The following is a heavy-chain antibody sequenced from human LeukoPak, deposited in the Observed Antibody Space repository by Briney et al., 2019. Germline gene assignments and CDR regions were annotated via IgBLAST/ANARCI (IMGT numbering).Heavy chain of an antibody. Sequence: ASVKVSCKASGYTFTSYDINWVRQATGQGLEWMGWMNPNSGNTGYAQKFQGRVTMTRNTSISTAYMELSSLRSEDTAAYYCARGPGYSGYETPTDYYYYGMDVWGQGTTVTVSS. CDR3: ARGPGYSGYETPTDYYYYGMDV. D-gene: IGHD5-12*01. CDR1: GYTFTSYD. J-gene: IGHJ6*02. V-gene: IGHV1-8*01. CDR2: MNPNSGNT.